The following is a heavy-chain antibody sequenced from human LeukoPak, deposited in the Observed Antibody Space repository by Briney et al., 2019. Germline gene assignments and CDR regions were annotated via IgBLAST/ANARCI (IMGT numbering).Heavy chain of an antibody. CDR2: ISSSSSYI. J-gene: IGHJ4*02. D-gene: IGHD3-22*01. Sequence: GGSLRLSCAASGFTFSSYSMNWVRQAPGKGLEWVSSISSSSSYIYYADSVKGRFTISRDNAKKSLYLQMNSLRAEDTAVYYCARATEAYYYDSSGYYLSDYWGQGTLVTVSS. CDR3: ARATEAYYYDSSGYYLSDY. V-gene: IGHV3-21*04. CDR1: GFTFSSYS.